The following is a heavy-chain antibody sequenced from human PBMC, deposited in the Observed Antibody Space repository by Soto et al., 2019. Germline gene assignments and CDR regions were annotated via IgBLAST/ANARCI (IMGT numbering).Heavy chain of an antibody. CDR1: EGSSIGGDDC. CDR3: AREVTMIVVSEDAAFDI. D-gene: IGHD3-22*01. V-gene: IGHV4-30-4*01. Sequence: TLCLTWSVAEGSSIGGDDCWSWNRQPPGKGLEWIGYIYYSGSTYYNPSLKSRVTISVDTSKNQFSLKLSSVTAADTAVYYCAREVTMIVVSEDAAFDILGQGTMVPVS. CDR2: IYYSGST. J-gene: IGHJ3*02.